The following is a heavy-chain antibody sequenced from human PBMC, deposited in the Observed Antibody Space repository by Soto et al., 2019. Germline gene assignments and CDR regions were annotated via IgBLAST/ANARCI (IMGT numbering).Heavy chain of an antibody. CDR1: GGSIRSNNR. J-gene: IGHJ4*02. D-gene: IGHD1-26*01. V-gene: IGHV4-4*02. CDR2: IFQSGST. Sequence: QVQLQESGPGRVKPSGTLSLTCAVSGGSIRSNNRWSWVRQPPGKGLEWIGEIFQSGSTNYNPSLKPRVTISVDKSKNQFSLKLSSVTAADTAVYYCARVYSGSYSDYWGQGTLVTVSS. CDR3: ARVYSGSYSDY.